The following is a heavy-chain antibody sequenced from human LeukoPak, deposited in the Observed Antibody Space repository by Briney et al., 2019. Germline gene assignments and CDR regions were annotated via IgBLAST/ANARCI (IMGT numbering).Heavy chain of an antibody. CDR3: ANDPKPMVRGVIDY. J-gene: IGHJ4*02. CDR1: GFTFSSYA. V-gene: IGHV3-23*01. D-gene: IGHD3-10*01. CDR2: ISGSGGST. Sequence: GGSLRLSCAASGFTFSSYAMSWVRQAPGKGLEWVSAISGSGGSTYYADSVKGRFTISRDNSKNTLYLQMNSLRAEDTAVYYCANDPKPMVRGVIDYWGQGTLVTVSS.